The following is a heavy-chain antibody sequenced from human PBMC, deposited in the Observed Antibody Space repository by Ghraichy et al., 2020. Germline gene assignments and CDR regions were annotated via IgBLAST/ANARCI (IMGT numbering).Heavy chain of an antibody. Sequence: LSLTCAASGFTFSSYWMHWVRQAPGKGLVWVSRINSDGSSTSYADSVKGRFTISRENAKNTLYLQMNSLRAEDTAVYYCARQPTYDYVWGSYRFENVEHHYWGQGTLVTVSS. J-gene: IGHJ4*02. V-gene: IGHV3-74*01. D-gene: IGHD3-16*02. CDR2: INSDGSST. CDR1: GFTFSSYW. CDR3: ARQPTYDYVWGSYRFENVEHHY.